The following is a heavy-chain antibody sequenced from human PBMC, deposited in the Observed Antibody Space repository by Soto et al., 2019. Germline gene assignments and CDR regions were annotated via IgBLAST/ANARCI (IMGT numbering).Heavy chain of an antibody. D-gene: IGHD1-1*01. J-gene: IGHJ6*04. V-gene: IGHV1-58*01. CDR1: GFTFTSSA. CDR2: IVVGSGNT. CDR3: AADQTGTFARIPSYHNCMHV. Sequence: SVKGSCKASGFTFTSSAVQWVRHARGQRLEWIGWIVVGSGNTNYAKKFQERVTITRDMSTRTAYMELSSLRSEDTAVYYCAADQTGTFARIPSYHNCMHVCHKGPTGTVAS.